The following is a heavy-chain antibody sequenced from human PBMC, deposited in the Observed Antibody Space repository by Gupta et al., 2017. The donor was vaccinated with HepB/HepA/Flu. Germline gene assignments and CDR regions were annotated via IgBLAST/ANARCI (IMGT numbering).Heavy chain of an antibody. J-gene: IGHJ5*02. CDR3: ARRRIAARTLESGWFDP. V-gene: IGHV1-69*01. CDR1: GGTFSSYA. CDR2: IIPIFGTA. D-gene: IGHD6-6*01. Sequence: QVQLVQSGAEVKKPGSSVNVSCKASGGTFSSYAISWVRQAPGQGLEWMGGIIPIFGTANYAQKFQGRVTITADESTSTAYMELSSLRSEDTAVYYCARRRIAARTLESGWFDPWGQGTLVTVSS.